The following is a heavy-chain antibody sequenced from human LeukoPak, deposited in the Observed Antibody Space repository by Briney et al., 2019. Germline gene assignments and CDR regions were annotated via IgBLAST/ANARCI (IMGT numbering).Heavy chain of an antibody. CDR2: ISSSSSYI. CDR3: AKDLGTVAYDY. D-gene: IGHD6-19*01. CDR1: GFTFSSYS. V-gene: IGHV3-21*04. Sequence: GGSLRLSCAASGFTFSSYSMNWDRQAPGKGLEWVSSISSSSSYIYYADSVKGRFTISRDNAKNSLYLQMNSLRAEDTAVYYCAKDLGTVAYDYWGQGTLVTVSS. J-gene: IGHJ4*02.